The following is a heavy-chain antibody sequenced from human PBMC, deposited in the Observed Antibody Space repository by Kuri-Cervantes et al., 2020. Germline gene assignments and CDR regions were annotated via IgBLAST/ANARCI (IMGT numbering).Heavy chain of an antibody. CDR1: RFTFDDYA. J-gene: IGHJ3*02. CDR2: ISWNSGSI. CDR3: AKDSSWELLAGAFDI. D-gene: IGHD1-26*01. V-gene: IGHV3-9*01. Sequence: LSLTCAATRFTFDDYAMHWVRQAPGKGLVWVSGISWNSGSIGYADSVKGRFTISRDNAKNSLYLQMNSLRAEDTALYYCAKDSSWELLAGAFDIWGQGTMVTVSS.